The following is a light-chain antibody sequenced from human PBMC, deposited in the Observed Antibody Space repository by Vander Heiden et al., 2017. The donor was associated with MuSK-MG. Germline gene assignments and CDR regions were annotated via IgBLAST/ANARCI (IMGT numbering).Light chain of an antibody. CDR3: QVDGRSHWT. J-gene: IGKJ1*01. V-gene: IGKV3-20*01. Sequence: EIVLTQSPGTLSLSPGERAILSCRASQSVSSDYLGWYQQKPGQAPRLLIYAASNRAAGIPDRFSGSGSGTDFTLTISSLEPEDFAVYYCQVDGRSHWTFGQGTKVEIK. CDR2: AAS. CDR1: QSVSSDY.